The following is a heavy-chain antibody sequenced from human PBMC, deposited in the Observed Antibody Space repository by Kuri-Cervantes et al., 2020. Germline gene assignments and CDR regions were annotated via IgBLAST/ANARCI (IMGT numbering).Heavy chain of an antibody. D-gene: IGHD3-10*01. J-gene: IGHJ4*02. CDR3: ASEVRGRGSFY. CDR2: ISSYNGNT. CDR1: GYTFTSYC. V-gene: IGHV1-18*01. Sequence: ASVKVSCKASGYTFTSYCISWVRQAPGQGLEWMGWISSYNGNTNYAQKLQGRITMTTDTSTSTAYMELRSLRSDDTAVYYCASEVRGRGSFYWGQGTLVTVSS.